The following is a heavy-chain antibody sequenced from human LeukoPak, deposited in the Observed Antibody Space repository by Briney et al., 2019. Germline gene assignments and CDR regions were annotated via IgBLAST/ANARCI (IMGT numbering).Heavy chain of an antibody. CDR2: ISYSGST. CDR3: ARGFDGPNAFDI. CDR1: GGSISSYY. D-gene: IGHD3-9*01. Sequence: SETLSLTCSVSGGSISSYYWSWIRQPPGKGLEWIGHISYSGSTNYNPSLKSRVTVSIDTSKNQVSLKLSSMTAADTAVYYCARGFDGPNAFDIWGQGTMVTVSS. V-gene: IGHV4-59*01. J-gene: IGHJ3*02.